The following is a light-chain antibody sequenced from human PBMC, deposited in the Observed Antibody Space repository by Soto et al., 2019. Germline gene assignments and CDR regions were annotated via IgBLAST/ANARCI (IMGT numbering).Light chain of an antibody. CDR1: ERLRSAY. CDR3: QQYGSSRPKT. V-gene: IGKV3-20*01. J-gene: IGKJ1*01. CDR2: GAS. Sequence: ETVLRHSLGTLSXXTGEXATLXXGXIERLRSAYLAWYQQRPGQAPRLLVYGASTRATGIPDRFSGSGSGTEFTLTISRLEPEDLAVYYCQQYGSSRPKTFGPGTELDIK.